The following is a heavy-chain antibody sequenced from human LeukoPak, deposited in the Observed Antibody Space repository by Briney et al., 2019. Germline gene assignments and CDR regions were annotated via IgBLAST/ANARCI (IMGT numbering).Heavy chain of an antibody. Sequence: RSLRLSCAASGFTFSSYCMHWVRQAPGKGLEWVAVIWYDGSNKYYADSVKGRFTISRDNSKNTLYLQMNSLRAEDTAVYYCGRDYGGENWFDPWGQGTLVTVSS. CDR3: GRDYGGENWFDP. CDR1: GFTFSSYC. V-gene: IGHV3-33*01. CDR2: IWYDGSNK. D-gene: IGHD3-10*01. J-gene: IGHJ5*02.